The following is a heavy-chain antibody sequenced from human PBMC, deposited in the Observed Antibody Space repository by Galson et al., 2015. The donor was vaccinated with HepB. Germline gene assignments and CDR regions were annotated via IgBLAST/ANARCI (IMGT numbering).Heavy chain of an antibody. CDR2: ISPYNRNT. D-gene: IGHD2-15*01. CDR3: ARGALVVVVGATQNNWFDP. V-gene: IGHV1-18*01. CDR1: GYTFSTYS. Sequence: SVKVSCKASGYTFSTYSITWVRQAPGQGLEWMGWISPYNRNTDYARKFQGRVTMTTDISTSTAYMELRGLRSDDTAVYYCARGALVVVVGATQNNWFDPWGQGTLVTVSS. J-gene: IGHJ5*02.